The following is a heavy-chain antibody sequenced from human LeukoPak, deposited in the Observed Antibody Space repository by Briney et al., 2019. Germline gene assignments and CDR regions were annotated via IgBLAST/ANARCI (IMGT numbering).Heavy chain of an antibody. D-gene: IGHD2/OR15-2a*01. V-gene: IGHV3-9*01. CDR2: INWNSAYI. CDR3: AKTGYETIVYRGAFDI. J-gene: IGHJ3*02. CDR1: GFTFDNYA. Sequence: GRSLRLSCAASGFTFDNYAMHWVRQAPGKGLEWVSGINWNSAYIGYADSVKGRFTISRDNAKKSLYLQMNSLRAEDTALYYCAKTGYETIVYRGAFDIWGQGTMVTVSS.